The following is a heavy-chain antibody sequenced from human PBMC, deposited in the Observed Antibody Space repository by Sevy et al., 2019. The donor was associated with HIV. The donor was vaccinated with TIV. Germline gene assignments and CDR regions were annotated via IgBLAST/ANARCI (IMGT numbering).Heavy chain of an antibody. Sequence: SETLSLTCTVSGGSISSCYWSWIRQPPGKGLEWIGYIYYSGSTNYNPSLKSRVTISVDTSKNQFSLKLSSVTAADTAVYYCARQRRDGYNPHYYYGMDVWGQGTTVTVSS. V-gene: IGHV4-59*13. J-gene: IGHJ6*02. CDR3: ARQRRDGYNPHYYYGMDV. D-gene: IGHD5-12*01. CDR2: IYYSGST. CDR1: GGSISSCY.